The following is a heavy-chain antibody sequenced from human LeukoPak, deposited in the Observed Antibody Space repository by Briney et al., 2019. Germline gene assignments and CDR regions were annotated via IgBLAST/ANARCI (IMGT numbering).Heavy chain of an antibody. CDR3: ARHHSGVGYYDILTGRRYFDL. CDR1: GGSISSYY. Sequence: SETLSLTCTVSGGSISSYYWSWIRQPPGKGLEWIGYIYYSGSTNYNPSLKSRVTISVDTSKNQFSLKLSSVTAADTAVYYCARHHSGVGYYDILTGRRYFDLWGRGTLVTVSS. J-gene: IGHJ2*01. D-gene: IGHD3-9*01. CDR2: IYYSGST. V-gene: IGHV4-59*08.